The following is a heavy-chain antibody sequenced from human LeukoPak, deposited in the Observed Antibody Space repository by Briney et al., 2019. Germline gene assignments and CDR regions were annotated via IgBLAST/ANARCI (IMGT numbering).Heavy chain of an antibody. V-gene: IGHV3-66*01. Sequence: GGSLRLSCAGSGFTVSKDYMTWVRQAPGKGLECVSAIYGGGTTYYADSVKGRFTISRDSSSNTLHLQMNSLRAEDTAVCYCAREARYYDILTGSDNYSGVDVWGQGTTVIVSS. CDR1: GFTVSKDY. J-gene: IGHJ6*02. CDR2: IYGGGTT. CDR3: AREARYYDILTGSDNYSGVDV. D-gene: IGHD3-9*01.